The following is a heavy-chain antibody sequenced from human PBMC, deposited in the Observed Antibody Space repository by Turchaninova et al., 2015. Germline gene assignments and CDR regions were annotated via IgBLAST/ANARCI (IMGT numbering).Heavy chain of an antibody. J-gene: IGHJ4*02. D-gene: IGHD2-21*02. V-gene: IGHV3-49*05. Sequence: EVQLVESGGGLVKPGRSLRVSCSTSGFTFGYFALNGFRQAPGKGLEWVGFIRSKVYGETTEYAASVRGRFTISRDDSKSIAYLQMNSLETEDTAMYYCTREVTGSTPGDYWGQGTLVTVSS. CDR3: TREVTGSTPGDY. CDR1: GFTFGYFA. CDR2: IRSKVYGETT.